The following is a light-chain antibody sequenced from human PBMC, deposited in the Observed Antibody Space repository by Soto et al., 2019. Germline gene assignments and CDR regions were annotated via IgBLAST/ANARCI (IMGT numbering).Light chain of an antibody. CDR2: GAS. J-gene: IGKJ5*01. Sequence: ESVLTQSPGTLSLSRVERATLSCRASQSVSSSLAWYQQKTGQAPRLLISGASSRATGIPDRFSGSGSETDFTLTISRLEPEDFALYYCQQYGGSPITFGQGTRLEIK. CDR1: QSVSSS. CDR3: QQYGGSPIT. V-gene: IGKV3-20*01.